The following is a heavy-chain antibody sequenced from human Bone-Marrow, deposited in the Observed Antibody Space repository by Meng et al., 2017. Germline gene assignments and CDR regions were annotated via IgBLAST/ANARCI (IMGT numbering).Heavy chain of an antibody. V-gene: IGHV4-59*01. CDR3: ARGWYYDILTGPPPYYYYGMDV. CDR1: GGSISSYY. Sequence: SETLSLTCTVSGGSISSYYWSWIRQPPGKGLEWIGYIYYSGSTNYNPSLKSRVTISLDTSKNQFSLKLSSVTAADAAVYYCARGWYYDILTGPPPYYYYGMDVWGQGTTVTVSS. CDR2: IYYSGST. D-gene: IGHD3-9*01. J-gene: IGHJ6*02.